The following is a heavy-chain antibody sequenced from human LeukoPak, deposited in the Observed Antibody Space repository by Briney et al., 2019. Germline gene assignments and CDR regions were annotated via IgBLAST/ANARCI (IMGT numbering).Heavy chain of an antibody. J-gene: IGHJ5*02. CDR1: GYSISSGYY. CDR2: IYHSGST. V-gene: IGHV4-38-2*02. D-gene: IGHD6-13*01. Sequence: SETLSLTCTVSGYSISSGYYWGWIRQPPGKGLEWIGSIYHSGSTYYNPSLKSRVTISVDTSKNKFSLKLSSVTAADTAVYYCARSIGIAAADPWGQGTLVTVSS. CDR3: ARSIGIAAADP.